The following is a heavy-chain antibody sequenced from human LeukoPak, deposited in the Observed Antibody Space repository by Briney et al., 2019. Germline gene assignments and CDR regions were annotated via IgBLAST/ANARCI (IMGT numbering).Heavy chain of an antibody. CDR2: INHSGST. CDR3: AISTPGGNGDY. J-gene: IGHJ4*02. CDR1: GGSFSEYY. Sequence: SETLSLTCAVYGGSFSEYYWSWIYQPPGKGLEWIGEINHSGSTNYNPSLKSRVTISVDTSKKQFSLKLSSVTAADTAAYYCAISTPGGNGDYWGQGTLVTVSS. D-gene: IGHD4-23*01. V-gene: IGHV4-34*01.